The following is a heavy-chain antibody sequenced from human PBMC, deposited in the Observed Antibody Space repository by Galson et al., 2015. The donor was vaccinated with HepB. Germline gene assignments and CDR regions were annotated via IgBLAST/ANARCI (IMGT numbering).Heavy chain of an antibody. Sequence: SVKVSCKASGVTFSSYAISWVRQAPGQGLEWMGGIIPIFGTANYAQKFQGRVTITADESTSTAYMELSSLRSEDTAVYYCARTSTHIVVVPAATPGKRAYYYYGMDVWGQGTTVTVSS. CDR2: IIPIFGTA. V-gene: IGHV1-69*13. D-gene: IGHD2-2*02. CDR1: GVTFSSYA. CDR3: ARTSTHIVVVPAATPGKRAYYYYGMDV. J-gene: IGHJ6*02.